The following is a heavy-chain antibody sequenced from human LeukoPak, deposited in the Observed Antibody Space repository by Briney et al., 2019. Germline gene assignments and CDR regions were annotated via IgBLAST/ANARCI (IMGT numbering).Heavy chain of an antibody. V-gene: IGHV4-59*01. CDR3: ARAPLYSGGSGWSIYYFYAMDV. J-gene: IGHJ6*02. CDR2: IDNSGST. CDR1: GGSISSSY. D-gene: IGHD6-19*01. Sequence: RSSETLSLTCTVSGGSISSSYWSWVRQPPGKGLEWIGYIDNSGSTNYNPSLKSRVTISLDTPKSQFSLKLSSVTAADTAGYYCARAPLYSGGSGWSIYYFYAMDVWGQGTTVTVSS.